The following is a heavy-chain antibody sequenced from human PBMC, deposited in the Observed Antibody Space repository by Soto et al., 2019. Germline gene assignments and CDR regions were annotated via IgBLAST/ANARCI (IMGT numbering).Heavy chain of an antibody. Sequence: GSLRLSCAASGFAFSSSWMSWVRQAPGKGLEWVANIKEDGSEKDYVDPVKGRFNITRDNAKNSLYLQMNNLRAEDTAVYFCTRKRFGMDVWGQGTTVTVSS. CDR2: IKEDGSEK. CDR3: TRKRFGMDV. CDR1: GFAFSSSW. J-gene: IGHJ6*02. V-gene: IGHV3-7*03.